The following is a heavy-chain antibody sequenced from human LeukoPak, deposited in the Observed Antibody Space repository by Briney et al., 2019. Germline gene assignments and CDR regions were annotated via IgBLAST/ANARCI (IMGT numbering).Heavy chain of an antibody. CDR3: ARDLVTVTKGFDI. CDR1: DDSFSSHY. V-gene: IGHV4-59*11. J-gene: IGHJ3*02. D-gene: IGHD4-17*01. Sequence: SETLSLTCAVSDDSFSSHYWTWIRQPPGEGLEGIGYISYIGTANYNPSLRGRVTLSIDTSKNQFSLKPSSVTAADTAVYYCARDLVTVTKGFDIWGQGTMVRVSS. CDR2: ISYIGTA.